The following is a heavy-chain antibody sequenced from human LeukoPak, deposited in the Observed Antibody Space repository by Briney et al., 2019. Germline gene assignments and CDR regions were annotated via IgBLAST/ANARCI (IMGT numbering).Heavy chain of an antibody. D-gene: IGHD3-9*01. V-gene: IGHV3-23*01. J-gene: IGHJ4*02. Sequence: GGSLRLSCSASGFPFSSYAMSWVRPAPGKGLEWVSSISGSGGSTYYADPVKGRFTISRDNSKNTLYLQMNSLRAEDTAVYYCAKVPRYDILTGCWFDYWGQGTLVTVSS. CDR1: GFPFSSYA. CDR3: AKVPRYDILTGCWFDY. CDR2: ISGSGGST.